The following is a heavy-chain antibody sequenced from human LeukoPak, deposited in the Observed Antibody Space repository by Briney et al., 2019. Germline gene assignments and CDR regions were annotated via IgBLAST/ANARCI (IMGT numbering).Heavy chain of an antibody. V-gene: IGHV3-30*02. J-gene: IGHJ2*01. D-gene: IGHD2-2*01. CDR3: AIDLVYCSSTSCYDDWYFDL. CDR1: GFTFSSYG. Sequence: PGGSLRLSCAASGFTFSSYGMHWVRQAPGKGLEWVAFIRYDGSNKYYVDSVKGRFTISRDNSKNTLYLQMNSLRVEDTAVYYCAIDLVYCSSTSCYDDWYFDLWGRGTLVTVSS. CDR2: IRYDGSNK.